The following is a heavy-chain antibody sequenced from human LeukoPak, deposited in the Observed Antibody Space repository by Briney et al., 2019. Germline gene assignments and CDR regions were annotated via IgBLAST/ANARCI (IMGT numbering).Heavy chain of an antibody. Sequence: PGGSLRLSCAASGFTFSDHYMRWIRQAPGTGLEWASYISSSSSSTNYADSVKGRYTISRDNAKNALYLQMNSLRAEDTAVYYCVRAWGKGAAFDIWGKGTMVTVSS. D-gene: IGHD3-16*01. CDR1: GFTFSDHY. CDR3: VRAWGKGAAFDI. J-gene: IGHJ3*02. CDR2: ISSSSSST. V-gene: IGHV3-11*05.